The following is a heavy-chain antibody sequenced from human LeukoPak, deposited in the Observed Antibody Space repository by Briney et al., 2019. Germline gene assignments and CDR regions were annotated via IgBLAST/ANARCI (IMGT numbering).Heavy chain of an antibody. CDR2: IYYSGST. CDR1: GGSISSSSYY. Sequence: PSETLSLTCTVSGGSISSSSYYWGWIRQPPGKGLEWIGSIYYSGSTYYNPSLKSRVTISVDTSKNQFSLKLSSVTAADTAVYYCASSLVLWFVELLGNFDYWGQGTLVTVSS. D-gene: IGHD3-10*01. V-gene: IGHV4-39*01. J-gene: IGHJ4*02. CDR3: ASSLVLWFVELLGNFDY.